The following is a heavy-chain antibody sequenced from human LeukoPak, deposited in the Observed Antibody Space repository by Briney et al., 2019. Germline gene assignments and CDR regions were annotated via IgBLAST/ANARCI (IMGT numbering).Heavy chain of an antibody. Sequence: PSETLSLTCAVYGGSFSGYYWSWIRQPPGKGLEWIGEINHSGSTNYNPSFKSRVTISVDTSKNQFSLKLSSVTAADTAVYYCARLKDFWSGYYNYFDYWGQGTLVTVSS. D-gene: IGHD3-3*01. J-gene: IGHJ4*02. CDR1: GGSFSGYY. CDR3: ARLKDFWSGYYNYFDY. V-gene: IGHV4-34*01. CDR2: INHSGST.